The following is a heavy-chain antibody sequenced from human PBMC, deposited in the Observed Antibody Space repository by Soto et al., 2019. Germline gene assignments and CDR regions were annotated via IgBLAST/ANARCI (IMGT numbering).Heavy chain of an antibody. Sequence: SETLSLTCAVYGGSFSGYYWSWIRQPPGKGLEWIGEINHSGSTNYNPSLKSRVTISVDTSKNQFSLKLSSVTAADTAVYYCARHGGAPNYYGSGSYYNYYYYYMDVWGKGTTVTVSS. J-gene: IGHJ6*03. V-gene: IGHV4-34*01. CDR2: INHSGST. CDR1: GGSFSGYY. D-gene: IGHD3-10*01. CDR3: ARHGGAPNYYGSGSYYNYYYYYMDV.